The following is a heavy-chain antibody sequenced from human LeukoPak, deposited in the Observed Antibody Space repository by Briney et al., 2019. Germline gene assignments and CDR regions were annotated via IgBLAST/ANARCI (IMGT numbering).Heavy chain of an antibody. V-gene: IGHV1-2*02. J-gene: IGHJ4*02. CDR1: GYTFTGHY. CDR2: INPNRGGT. CDR3: AREVIGGALSYYFDY. Sequence: GASVKVSCKASGYTFTGHYMHWVRQAPGQELEWMGWINPNRGGTNFAQKFQGRVTMTRDTSISTAYMELSRLRSDDTAVYYCAREVIGGALSYYFDYWGQGTRVTVSS. D-gene: IGHD1-26*01.